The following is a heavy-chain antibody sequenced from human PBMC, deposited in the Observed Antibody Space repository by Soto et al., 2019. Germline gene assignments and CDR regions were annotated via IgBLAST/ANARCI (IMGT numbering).Heavy chain of an antibody. D-gene: IGHD2-15*01. J-gene: IGHJ2*01. CDR3: ARNPCSGGSCTIWYFDL. CDR2: IIPIFGTA. Sequence: QVQLVQSGAEVKKPGSSVKVSCKASGGTFSSYAISWVRQAPGQGLEWMGGIIPIFGTANYAQKFQGRVTITEDESTSTAYMELSSLRSEDTAVYYCARNPCSGGSCTIWYFDLWGRGTLVTVSS. V-gene: IGHV1-69*01. CDR1: GGTFSSYA.